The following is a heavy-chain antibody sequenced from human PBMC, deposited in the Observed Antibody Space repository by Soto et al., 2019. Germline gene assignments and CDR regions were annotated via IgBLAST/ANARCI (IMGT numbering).Heavy chain of an antibody. CDR2: IYYSGST. J-gene: IGHJ4*02. CDR3: ARRYGSAIDY. Sequence: SETLSLTCTVSGGYISSYYWSWIRQPPGKGLEWIGYIYYSGSTNYNPSLKSRVTISVDTSKNQFSLKLSSVTAADTAVYYCARRYGSAIDYWGQGTLVTVS. V-gene: IGHV4-59*08. D-gene: IGHD1-26*01. CDR1: GGYISSYY.